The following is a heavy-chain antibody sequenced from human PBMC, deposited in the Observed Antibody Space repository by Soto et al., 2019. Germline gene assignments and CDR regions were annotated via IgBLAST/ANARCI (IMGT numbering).Heavy chain of an antibody. CDR2: INAGNGNT. CDR1: GYTFTSYG. V-gene: IGHV1-3*01. J-gene: IGHJ4*02. CDR3: ARSSGWYYVDY. Sequence: QVQLVQSGAEVKKPGASEKVSCKASGYTFTSYGIHWVRQAPGQRLEWMGWINAGNGNTKYSQKFQGRVTITRDTSASTAYMELSSLRSEDTAVYYCARSSGWYYVDYWGQGTRVTVSS. D-gene: IGHD3-22*01.